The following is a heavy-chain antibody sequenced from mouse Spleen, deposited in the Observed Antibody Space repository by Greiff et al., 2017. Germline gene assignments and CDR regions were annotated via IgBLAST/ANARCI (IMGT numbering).Heavy chain of an antibody. J-gene: IGHJ4*01. Sequence: EVQLQQSGAELVRPGASVKLSCTASGFNIKDYYMHWVKQRPEQGLEWIGRIDPEDGDTEYAPKFQGKATMTADTSSNTAYLQLSSLTSEDTAVYYCTTTVVEGIPYYYAMDYWGQGTSVTVSS. CDR1: GFNIKDYY. D-gene: IGHD1-1*01. CDR3: TTTVVEGIPYYYAMDY. CDR2: IDPEDGDT. V-gene: IGHV14-1*01.